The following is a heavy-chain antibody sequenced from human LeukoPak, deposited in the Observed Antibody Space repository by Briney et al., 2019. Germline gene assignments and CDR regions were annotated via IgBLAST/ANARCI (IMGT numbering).Heavy chain of an antibody. CDR1: GFTVSSTY. J-gene: IGHJ4*02. Sequence: GGSLRLSCLASGFTVSSTYMSWVRQAPGKGLEWVANIKEDGRQKYYVDSVKGRFTISRDNAKNSLYLQMNSLRAEDTAVYYCARDRWGYSYGGDWGQGTLVTVSS. CDR2: IKEDGRQK. D-gene: IGHD5-12*01. V-gene: IGHV3-7*01. CDR3: ARDRWGYSYGGD.